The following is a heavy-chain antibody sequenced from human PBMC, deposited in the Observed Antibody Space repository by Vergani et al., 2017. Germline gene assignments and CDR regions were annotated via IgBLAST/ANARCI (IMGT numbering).Heavy chain of an antibody. D-gene: IGHD6-13*01. CDR2: IYYSGST. CDR3: ARARIAAAGNSYYYYGMDV. V-gene: IGHV4-59*01. CDR1: GGSISSYY. Sequence: QVQLQESGPGLVKPSETLSLTCTVSGGSISSYYWSWIRQPPGKGLEWIGYIYYSGSTNYNPSLKSRVTISVDTSKSQFSLKLSSVTAADTAVYYCARARIAAAGNSYYYYGMDVWGQGTTVTVSS. J-gene: IGHJ6*02.